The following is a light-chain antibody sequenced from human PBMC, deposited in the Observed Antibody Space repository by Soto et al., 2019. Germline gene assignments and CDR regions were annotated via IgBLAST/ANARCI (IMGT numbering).Light chain of an antibody. J-gene: IGKJ4*01. CDR2: SAS. Sequence: IQMTQSPSSLSASVGDRVTITCRASQSISSYLNWYQQKPGKAPKLLIYSASTLQSGVPSRFSGSGSGTYFTLTISSLQPEDSATYYCLQAHSYPLTFGGGTKVDSK. CDR3: LQAHSYPLT. V-gene: IGKV1-6*01. CDR1: QSISSY.